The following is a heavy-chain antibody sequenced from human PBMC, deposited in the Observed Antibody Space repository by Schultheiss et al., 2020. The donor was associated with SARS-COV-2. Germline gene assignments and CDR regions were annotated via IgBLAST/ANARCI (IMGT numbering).Heavy chain of an antibody. V-gene: IGHV3-64*01. Sequence: GESLKISCAASGFTFSSYAMHWVRQAPGKGLEYVSAISSNGGSTYYANSVKGRFTISRDNSKNTLYLQMGSLRAEDMAVYYCARDWVYGSGSYYPNYYYYGMDVWGQGTTVTVSS. D-gene: IGHD3-10*01. CDR1: GFTFSSYA. CDR2: ISSNGGST. CDR3: ARDWVYGSGSYYPNYYYYGMDV. J-gene: IGHJ6*02.